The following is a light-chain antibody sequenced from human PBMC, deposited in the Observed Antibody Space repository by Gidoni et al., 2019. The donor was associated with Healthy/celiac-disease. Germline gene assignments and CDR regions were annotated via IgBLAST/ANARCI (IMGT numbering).Light chain of an antibody. Sequence: QSALTQPASVSGSPGPSITISCTGTSSDVGGYNYVSWYQLHPGKAPKLMIYDVSNRPSGVSNRFSGSKSGNTASLTISGLQAEDEADYYCSSYTSSSTLDVVFGGGTKLTVL. J-gene: IGLJ2*01. CDR1: SSDVGGYNY. V-gene: IGLV2-14*01. CDR2: DVS. CDR3: SSYTSSSTLDVV.